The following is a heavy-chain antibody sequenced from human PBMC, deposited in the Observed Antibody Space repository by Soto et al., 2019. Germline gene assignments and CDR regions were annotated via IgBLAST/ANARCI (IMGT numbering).Heavy chain of an antibody. CDR3: ARADRQYCSVSTCYIFDC. J-gene: IGHJ4*02. CDR1: GASVSSNSYY. CDR2: TDYSGST. V-gene: IGHV4-61*01. D-gene: IGHD2-2*02. Sequence: PSETLSLTCIVSGASVSSNSYYWTWIRQPPGKGLEWIGYTDYSGSTKYNPSLKSRVTISVDTSKNQFSLRVSSVTAADTAMYYCARADRQYCSVSTCYIFDCWGQGTQVTVSS.